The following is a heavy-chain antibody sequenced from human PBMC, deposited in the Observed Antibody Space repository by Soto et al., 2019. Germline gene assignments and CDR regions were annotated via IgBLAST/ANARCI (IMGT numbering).Heavy chain of an antibody. V-gene: IGHV3-30-3*01. CDR2: ISYDGSNK. D-gene: IGHD3-10*01. CDR1: GFTFSSYA. Sequence: QVPLVESGGCVVQPGRSLRLSCAASGFTFSSYAMHWVRQAPGKGLEWVAVISYDGSNKYYADSVKGRFTISRDNSKNKLYLQMNSLRAEDTAVYYCARVGRIGAPSSYYYYGMDVWVQGTTVTVSS. J-gene: IGHJ6*02. CDR3: ARVGRIGAPSSYYYYGMDV.